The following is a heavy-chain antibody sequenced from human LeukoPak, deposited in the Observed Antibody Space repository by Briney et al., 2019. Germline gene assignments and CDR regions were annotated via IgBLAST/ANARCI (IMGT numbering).Heavy chain of an antibody. J-gene: IGHJ5*02. Sequence: SETLSLTCTVSGGSISSYYWSWIRQPPGKGLKWIGYIYYSGSTNYNPSLKSRVTISVDTSKNQFSLKLSSVTAADTAVYYCARDRYYYGSGSYEGNWFAPWGQGTLVTVSS. CDR3: ARDRYYYGSGSYEGNWFAP. CDR2: IYYSGST. D-gene: IGHD3-10*01. V-gene: IGHV4-59*01. CDR1: GGSISSYY.